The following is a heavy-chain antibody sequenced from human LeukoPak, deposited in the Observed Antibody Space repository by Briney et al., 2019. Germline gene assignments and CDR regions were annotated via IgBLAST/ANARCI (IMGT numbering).Heavy chain of an antibody. Sequence: GRSLRLSCEASGFTFDDYAMHWVRQAPGKGLEWVSGISWNSGGIDYADSVKGRFTISRDNAKNSLYLQMNSLRPEDTALYYCAKDRHNYYYYGMDVWGQGTTVTVSS. V-gene: IGHV3-9*01. CDR1: GFTFDDYA. CDR2: ISWNSGGI. J-gene: IGHJ6*02. CDR3: AKDRHNYYYYGMDV.